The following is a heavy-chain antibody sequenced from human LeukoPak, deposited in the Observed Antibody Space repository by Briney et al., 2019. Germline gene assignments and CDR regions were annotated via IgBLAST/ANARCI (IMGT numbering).Heavy chain of an antibody. D-gene: IGHD4-17*01. CDR2: IIPIFGTA. CDR1: GGTFSSYA. V-gene: IGHV1-69*13. J-gene: IGHJ5*02. CDR3: VREVGYGDYVSTNNWFDP. Sequence: ASVKVSCKASGGTFSSYAISWVRQAPGQGLEWMGGIIPIFGTANYAQKFQGRVTITADESTSTAYMELSSLRSEDTAVYYCVREVGYGDYVSTNNWFDPWGQGTLVTVSS.